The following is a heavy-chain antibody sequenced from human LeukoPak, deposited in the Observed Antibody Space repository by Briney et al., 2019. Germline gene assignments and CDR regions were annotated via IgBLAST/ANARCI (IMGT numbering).Heavy chain of an antibody. J-gene: IGHJ6*02. D-gene: IGHD6-13*01. CDR1: GYIFTNFG. Sequence: ASVKVSCKASGYIFTNFGISWVRQAPGQGLEWMGSISAYNDNTNYAQNLQGRLTMTTDTSTSTAYMELRSLRSDDTAVYYCARDSSSWFYYFYGMDVWGQGTTVTVSS. CDR2: ISAYNDNT. CDR3: ARDSSSWFYYFYGMDV. V-gene: IGHV1-18*01.